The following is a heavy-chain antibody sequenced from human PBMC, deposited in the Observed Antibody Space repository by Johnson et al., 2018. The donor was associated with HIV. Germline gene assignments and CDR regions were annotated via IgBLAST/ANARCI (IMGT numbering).Heavy chain of an antibody. CDR1: GFTVSSNY. CDR2: IYSGGST. CDR3: ARDSYNFWSGYPDAFDI. D-gene: IGHD3-3*01. Sequence: VQLVESGGGLVQPGGSLRVSCAASGFTVSSNYMSWVRQAPGKGLEWVSVIYSGGSTYYADSVKGRFTISRDNAKNSLYLQMNSLRAEDTAVYYCARDSYNFWSGYPDAFDIWGQGTMVTVSS. J-gene: IGHJ3*02. V-gene: IGHV3-66*01.